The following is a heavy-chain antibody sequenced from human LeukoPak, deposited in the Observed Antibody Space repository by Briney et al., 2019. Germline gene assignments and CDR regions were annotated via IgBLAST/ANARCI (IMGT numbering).Heavy chain of an antibody. Sequence: SVKVSCKASGGTFSSYAISRVRQAPGQGLEWMGGIIPIFGTANYAQKFQGRVTITADESTSTAYMELSSLRSEDTAVYYCATDRITMVRGVIRWLDYWGQGTLVTVSS. D-gene: IGHD3-10*01. CDR2: IIPIFGTA. V-gene: IGHV1-69*13. J-gene: IGHJ4*02. CDR3: ATDRITMVRGVIRWLDY. CDR1: GGTFSSYA.